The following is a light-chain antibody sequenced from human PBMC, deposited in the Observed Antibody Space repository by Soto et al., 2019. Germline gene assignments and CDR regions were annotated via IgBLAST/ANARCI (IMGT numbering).Light chain of an antibody. CDR3: AAWDDSLNFPYV. J-gene: IGLJ1*01. V-gene: IGLV1-44*01. CDR1: SSNIGSNT. CDR2: DSN. Sequence: QSVLTQPPSASGTPGQRVTISCSGSSSNIGSNTVHWYQQLAGAAPKLLIYDSNQRPSGVPDRFSGSQSGTSASLAISGLQSEDEADYYRAAWDDSLNFPYVFGTGTKVTVL.